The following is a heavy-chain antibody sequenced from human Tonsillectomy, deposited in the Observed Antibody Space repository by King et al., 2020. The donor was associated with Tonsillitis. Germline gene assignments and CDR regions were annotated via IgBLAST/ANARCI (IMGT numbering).Heavy chain of an antibody. CDR3: AKDYHSSGWEDAFDV. D-gene: IGHD6-19*01. V-gene: IGHV3-9*01. CDR2: ISWNSCSL. CDR1: RFTFDDYA. Sequence: DVQLVESGGGLVQPGRSLRLSCAASRFTFDDYAMHWVRQAPGKGLEWVSGISWNSCSLAYADSVKGRFTISRDNAKNSLYLQMNSLRAEDTALYYCAKDYHSSGWEDAFDVWGQGTMVIVSS. J-gene: IGHJ3*01.